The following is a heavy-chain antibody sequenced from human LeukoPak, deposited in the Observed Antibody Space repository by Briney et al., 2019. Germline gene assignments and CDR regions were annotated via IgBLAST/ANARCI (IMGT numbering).Heavy chain of an antibody. CDR2: IYPGDSDT. V-gene: IGHV5-51*01. D-gene: IGHD2-2*01. CDR3: ARDRGYCTDTSCYGWFDP. J-gene: IGHJ5*02. Sequence: PGESLKISCKGSGYSFASYWIGWVRQVPGKGLEWMGIIYPGDSDTRYSPSFQGQVTISADKSIDTAYLQWSSLKASDTAIYYCARDRGYCTDTSCYGWFDPWGQGTLVTVSS. CDR1: GYSFASYW.